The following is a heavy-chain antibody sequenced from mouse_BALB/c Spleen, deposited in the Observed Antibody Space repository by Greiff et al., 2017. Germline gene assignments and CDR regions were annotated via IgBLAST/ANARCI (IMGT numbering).Heavy chain of an antibody. CDR1: GYSFTGYF. J-gene: IGHJ1*01. CDR3: AREIYYDYDRAYWCFDV. D-gene: IGHD2-4*01. CDR2: INPYNGDT. Sequence: VQLQQSGPELVKPGASVKISCKASGYSFTGYFMNWVMQSHGKSLEWIGRINPYNGDTFYNQKFKGKATLTVDKSSSTAHMELRSLASEDSAVYYCAREIYYDYDRAYWCFDVWGAGTTVTVSS. V-gene: IGHV1-20*02.